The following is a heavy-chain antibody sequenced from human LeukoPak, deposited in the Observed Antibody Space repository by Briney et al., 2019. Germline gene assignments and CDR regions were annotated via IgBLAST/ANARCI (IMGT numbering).Heavy chain of an antibody. Sequence: GGSLRLSCAASGFTFSSYAMSRVRQAPGKGLEWVSAISGSGGSTYYADSVKGRFTISRDNSKNTLYLQMNSLRAEDTAVYYCAKSRSTVTGRLDAFDIWGQGTVVTVSS. D-gene: IGHD4-17*01. J-gene: IGHJ3*02. CDR2: ISGSGGST. CDR1: GFTFSSYA. CDR3: AKSRSTVTGRLDAFDI. V-gene: IGHV3-23*01.